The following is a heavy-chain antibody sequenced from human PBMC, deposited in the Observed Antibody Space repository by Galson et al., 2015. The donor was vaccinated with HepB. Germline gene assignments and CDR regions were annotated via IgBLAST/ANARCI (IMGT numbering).Heavy chain of an antibody. CDR1: GFTFTNAW. D-gene: IGHD5-12*01. V-gene: IGHV3-15*01. J-gene: IGHJ5*02. CDR2: IRSNTDGGTR. CDR3: TTEIVATLSSWFDP. Sequence: SLRLSCAASGFTFTNAWMSWVRQAPGKGLECVGRIRSNTDGGTRNYAAPVKGRFTISRDDSKRTLFLQMNSLKTEDTGVYYCTTEIVATLSSWFDPWGQGTLVTGSS.